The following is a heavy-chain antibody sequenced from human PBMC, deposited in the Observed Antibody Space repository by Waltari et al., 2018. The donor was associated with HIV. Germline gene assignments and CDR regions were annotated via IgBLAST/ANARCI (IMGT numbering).Heavy chain of an antibody. V-gene: IGHV1-18*01. J-gene: IGHJ4*02. D-gene: IGHD1-26*01. CDR2: INAYEGNT. Sequence: QVQLVQSGAEVKKPGASVKVSCKASGYTFTSYGITWVRQAPGQGLEWMGWINAYEGNTHDAQNLPGRVTMTTDPSTTTAYVELRSLRSDDTAVYYWARTNGATTGDYWGQGTLVTVSS. CDR1: GYTFTSYG. CDR3: ARTNGATTGDY.